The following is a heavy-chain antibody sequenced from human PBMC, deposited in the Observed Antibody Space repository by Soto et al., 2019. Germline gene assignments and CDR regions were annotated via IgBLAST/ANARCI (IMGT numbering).Heavy chain of an antibody. CDR1: GGSIRSNIYY. D-gene: IGHD3-22*01. V-gene: IGHV4-39*01. CDR2: VHYSGST. Sequence: PSETLSLTCSVSGGSIRSNIYYWGCIRQPPGKGLEWIATVHYSGSTYYTPSLKNRVTISADTSKNQFSLRLNSVTAADTAVYYCARQHYYDSSGYYTWNWGQGTLVTVSS. CDR3: ARQHYYDSSGYYTWN. J-gene: IGHJ4*02.